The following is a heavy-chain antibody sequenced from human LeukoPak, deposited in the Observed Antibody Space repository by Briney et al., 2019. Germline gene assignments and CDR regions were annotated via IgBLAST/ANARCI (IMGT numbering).Heavy chain of an antibody. V-gene: IGHV3-7*04. CDR2: IKQDGSEK. CDR3: ARDMIILQS. CDR1: GFIFSNYW. D-gene: IGHD3-16*01. J-gene: IGHJ5*02. Sequence: GGSLRLSCSASGFIFSNYWMTWVRQAPGKGLEWVANIKQDGSEKYYVDSVKGRFTISRDNAKKSLYQQMNSLRAEDTAVYFCARDMIILQSWGQGTLVTVSS.